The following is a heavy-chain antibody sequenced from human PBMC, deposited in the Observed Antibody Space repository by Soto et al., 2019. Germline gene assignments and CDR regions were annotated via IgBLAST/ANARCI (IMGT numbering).Heavy chain of an antibody. D-gene: IGHD5-12*01. V-gene: IGHV3-23*01. CDR2: ISGSGGST. CDR3: AKDHRYSGYDSAYFDY. J-gene: IGHJ4*02. Sequence: GGSLRLSCAASGFTFSSYAMSWVRQAPGKGLEWVSAISGSGGSTYYADSVKGRFTISRDNSKNTLYLQMNSLRAEDTAVYYCAKDHRYSGYDSAYFDYWGQGTLVTVSS. CDR1: GFTFSSYA.